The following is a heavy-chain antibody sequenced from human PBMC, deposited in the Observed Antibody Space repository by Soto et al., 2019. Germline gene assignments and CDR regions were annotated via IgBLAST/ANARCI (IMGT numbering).Heavy chain of an antibody. CDR3: AKSPYYDSSGYQPFDY. CDR2: ISGSGGST. CDR1: GFTFSSYA. V-gene: IGHV3-23*01. Sequence: GSLRLSCAASGFTFSSYAMSWVRQAPGKGLEWVSAISGSGGSTYYADSVKGRFTISRDNSKNTLYLQMNSLRAEDTAVYYCAKSPYYDSSGYQPFDYWGQGTLVTVSS. D-gene: IGHD3-22*01. J-gene: IGHJ4*02.